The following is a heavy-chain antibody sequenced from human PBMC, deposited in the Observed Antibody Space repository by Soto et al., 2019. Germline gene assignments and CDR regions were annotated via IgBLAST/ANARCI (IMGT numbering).Heavy chain of an antibody. CDR3: ARAREPEYSSAIFFDI. D-gene: IGHD5-18*01. J-gene: IGHJ4*02. CDR2: IWYDGSNK. Sequence: PGGSLRLSCAASGFTFSSYGMHWVRQAPGKGLEWVAVIWYDGSNKYYAESVKGRFTISRDNSKNTLYLQMNSLRAEDTAVYYCARAREPEYSSAIFFDIWGQGALVTVSS. V-gene: IGHV3-33*01. CDR1: GFTFSSYG.